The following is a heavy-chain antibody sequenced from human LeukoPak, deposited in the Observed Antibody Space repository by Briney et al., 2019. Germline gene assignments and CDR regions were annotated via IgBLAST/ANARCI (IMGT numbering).Heavy chain of an antibody. D-gene: IGHD6-19*01. V-gene: IGHV3-21*01. CDR3: ARDPGGWYVDY. J-gene: IGHJ4*02. CDR2: ISSISSYI. Sequence: GGSLRLSCAASGFTFSSYSMNWVRQAPGKGLEWVSSISSISSYIYYADSVKGRFTISRDNAKNSLYLQLNSLRAEDTAVYYCARDPGGWYVDYWGQGTLVTVSS. CDR1: GFTFSSYS.